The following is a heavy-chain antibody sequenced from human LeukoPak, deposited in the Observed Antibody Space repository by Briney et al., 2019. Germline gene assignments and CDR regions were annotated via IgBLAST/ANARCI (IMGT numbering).Heavy chain of an antibody. CDR2: IYTSGST. CDR3: ARSTTTTEVYYFDY. Sequence: SETLSLTCTVSGGSISSGSYYWSWIRQPAGKGLEWIGRIYTSGSTNYNPSLKSRVTISVDTSKNQFSLKLSSVTAADTAVYYCARSTTTTEVYYFDYWGQGTLVTVSS. CDR1: GGSISSGSYY. J-gene: IGHJ4*02. V-gene: IGHV4-61*02. D-gene: IGHD1-1*01.